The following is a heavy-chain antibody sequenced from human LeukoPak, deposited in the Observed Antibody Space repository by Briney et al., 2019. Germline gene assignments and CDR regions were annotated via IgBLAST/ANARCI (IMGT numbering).Heavy chain of an antibody. D-gene: IGHD2-21*02. CDR1: GYTFTGYY. CDR3: ARVGPHCGGDCYSNY. V-gene: IGHV1-2*02. CDR2: INPNSGGT. Sequence: ASVKVSCKASGYTFTGYYMHWVRQAPGQGLEWMGWINPNSGGTNYAQKFQGRVTMTRDTSISTAYMELSRLRSDDTAVYYCARVGPHCGGDCYSNYWGQGTLVTVSS. J-gene: IGHJ4*02.